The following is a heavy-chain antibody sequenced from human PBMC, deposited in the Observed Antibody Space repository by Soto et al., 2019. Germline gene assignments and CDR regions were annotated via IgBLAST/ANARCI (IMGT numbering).Heavy chain of an antibody. CDR1: GFTFSGSA. Sequence: EVQLVQSGGGLVQPGGSLKLSCAASGFTFSGSAMHWVRQASGKGLEWVGSLRDKTDTYATAVRGRFTISRDDSKNTAYLHMNSLQTDDTAVYYCTSLEPTPVGFDPWGQGTLVTVSS. CDR2: LRDKTDTYAT. V-gene: IGHV3-73*02. CDR3: TSLEPTPVGFDP. J-gene: IGHJ5*02.